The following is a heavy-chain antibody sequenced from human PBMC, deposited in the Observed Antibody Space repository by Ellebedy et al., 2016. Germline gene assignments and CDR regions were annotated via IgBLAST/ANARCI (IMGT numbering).Heavy chain of an antibody. CDR2: INHSGST. V-gene: IGHV4-34*01. CDR3: AVSGGGSGLR. CDR1: GGSFSGYY. D-gene: IGHD3-10*02. Sequence: SETLSLXCAVYGGSFSGYYWSWIRQPPGKGLEWIGEINHSGSTNYNPSLKSRVTISIDTSKNQFSLKLTSMTAADTAVYYCAVSGGGSGLRWGQGTLVTVSS. J-gene: IGHJ4*02.